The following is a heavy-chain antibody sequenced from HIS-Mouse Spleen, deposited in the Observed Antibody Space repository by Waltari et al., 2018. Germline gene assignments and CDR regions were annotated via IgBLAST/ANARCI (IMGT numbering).Heavy chain of an antibody. D-gene: IGHD6-6*01. V-gene: IGHV3-30*04. CDR1: GFTFSSYA. CDR3: ARDSSSALDY. Sequence: QVQLVESGGGVVQPGRSLRLSCAASGFTFSSYAMHWVRQAPGKGLEGVAVISYDGSNKYYADPVKGRFTISRDNSKNTLYLQMNSLRAEDTAVYYCARDSSSALDYWGQGTLVTVSS. CDR2: ISYDGSNK. J-gene: IGHJ4*02.